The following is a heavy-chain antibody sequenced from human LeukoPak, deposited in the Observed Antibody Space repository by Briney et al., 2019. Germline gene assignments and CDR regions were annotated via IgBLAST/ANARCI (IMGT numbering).Heavy chain of an antibody. V-gene: IGHV4-31*03. CDR1: GGSFSSGGYY. Sequence: SQTLSLTCTVSGGSFSSGGYYWSWLRQHPGKGLEWIGYIYYSGRTYYNPSLKSRVTISADTSRNQLSLKLSSVTAADTAVYYCARDKNAYNISPAFDYWGQGTLVTVSS. CDR3: ARDKNAYNISPAFDY. J-gene: IGHJ4*02. D-gene: IGHD6-13*01. CDR2: IYYSGRT.